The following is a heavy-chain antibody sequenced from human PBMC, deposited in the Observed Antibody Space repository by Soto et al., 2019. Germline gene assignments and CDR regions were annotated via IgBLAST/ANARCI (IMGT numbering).Heavy chain of an antibody. CDR2: INYSGST. V-gene: IGHV4-31*02. Sequence: SETLSLTWTVSGGSISSGDCFLSWIRQHPGKGLEWIGYINYSGSTYYNPSLKSRVTISLDTSKNQFSLKLSSVTAADTAVYYCAGDSSGYGRFDYWGQGTLVTVSS. CDR3: AGDSSGYGRFDY. D-gene: IGHD3-22*01. J-gene: IGHJ4*02. CDR1: GGSISSGDCF.